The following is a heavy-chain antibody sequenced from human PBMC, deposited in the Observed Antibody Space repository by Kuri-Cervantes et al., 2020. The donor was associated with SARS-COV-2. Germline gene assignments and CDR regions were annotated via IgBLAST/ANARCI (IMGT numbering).Heavy chain of an antibody. V-gene: IGHV4-39*01. CDR3: AGMTTVPTSYYGRDV. Sequence: SETLSLTCTVSGGSISSSSYYWGWIRQPPGKGLEWIGSIYYSGSTYYNPSLKSRVTISVDTSKNQFSLKLSSVTAADTAVYYGAGMTTVPTSYYGRDVWGQGTTVTVSS. CDR1: GGSISSSSYY. J-gene: IGHJ6*02. D-gene: IGHD4-11*01. CDR2: IYYSGST.